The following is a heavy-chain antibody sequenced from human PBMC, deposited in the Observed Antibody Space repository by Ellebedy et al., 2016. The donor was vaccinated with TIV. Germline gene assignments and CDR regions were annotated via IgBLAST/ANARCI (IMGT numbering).Heavy chain of an antibody. CDR3: ARVPAARPWDSTGMDV. V-gene: IGHV3-30*03. CDR1: GFTFSSYG. CDR2: ISYDGGNK. J-gene: IGHJ6*02. D-gene: IGHD6-6*01. Sequence: GESLKISCAASGFTFSSYGMHWVRQAPGKGLEWVAVISYDGGNKYYADSVKGRFTISRDNSKNTLYLQMNSLRAEDTAVYYCARVPAARPWDSTGMDVWGQGTTVTVSS.